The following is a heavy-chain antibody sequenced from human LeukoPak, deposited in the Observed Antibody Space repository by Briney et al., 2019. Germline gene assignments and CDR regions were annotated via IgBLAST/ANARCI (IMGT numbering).Heavy chain of an antibody. CDR3: ARHKDYGFDY. D-gene: IGHD4-17*01. CDR1: GFTVSSNY. Sequence: GGSLRLSCAASGFTVSSNYMSWVRQAPGKGLEWVSVIYSGGSTYYADSVKGRFTISRDNSNNPLYLQMNSLRDEDTAVYYCARHKDYGFDYWGQGTLVTVSS. CDR2: IYSGGST. J-gene: IGHJ4*02. V-gene: IGHV3-66*04.